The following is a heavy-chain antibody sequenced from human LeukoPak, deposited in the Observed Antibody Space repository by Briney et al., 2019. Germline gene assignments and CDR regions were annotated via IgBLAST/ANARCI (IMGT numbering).Heavy chain of an antibody. J-gene: IGHJ4*02. D-gene: IGHD6-13*01. CDR2: IWYDGSNK. Sequence: GGSLRLSCAASGFTFSSYGMHWVRQAPGKGLEWVAVIWYDGSNKYYADSVKGRFTTSRDNSKNTLYLQMNSLRAEDTAVYYCARDSSSWAIDYWGQGTLVTVSS. V-gene: IGHV3-33*01. CDR1: GFTFSSYG. CDR3: ARDSSSWAIDY.